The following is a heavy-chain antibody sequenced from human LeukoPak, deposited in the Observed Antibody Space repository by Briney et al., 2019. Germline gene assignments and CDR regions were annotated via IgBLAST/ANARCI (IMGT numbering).Heavy chain of an antibody. V-gene: IGHV1-46*01. CDR3: ARGGDYGDYFEY. Sequence: ASVKVSCKASGYTFSMYYMHWVRQAPGQGLEWMGIMNPSGETTAYAQRFQGRVTMTSDTSTNTLYMELSSLRSEDTAVYYCARGGDYGDYFEYWGQGTLVTVSS. J-gene: IGHJ4*01. CDR2: MNPSGETT. D-gene: IGHD4-17*01. CDR1: GYTFSMYY.